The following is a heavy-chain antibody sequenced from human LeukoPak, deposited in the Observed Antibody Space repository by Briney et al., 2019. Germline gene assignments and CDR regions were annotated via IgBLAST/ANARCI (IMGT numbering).Heavy chain of an antibody. CDR2: INPSGGST. Sequence: ASVKVSCKASGYTFTSYYMHWVRQAPGQGLEWMGIINPSGGSTSYAQKFQGRVTMTRDTSTSTVYMELSSLRSEDTAVYYCARGANYDFWSGHWSLYNWFDPWGQGTLVTVSS. D-gene: IGHD3-3*01. CDR1: GYTFTSYY. V-gene: IGHV1-46*01. CDR3: ARGANYDFWSGHWSLYNWFDP. J-gene: IGHJ5*02.